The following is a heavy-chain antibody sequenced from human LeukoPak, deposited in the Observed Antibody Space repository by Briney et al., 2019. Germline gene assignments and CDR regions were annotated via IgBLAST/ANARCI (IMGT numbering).Heavy chain of an antibody. CDR3: ARGIKKSSSWYGWGMDV. Sequence: SETLSLTCAVCGGSFSGYYWSWIRQPPGKGLEWIGEINHSGSTNYNPSLKSRVTISVDTSKNQFSLKLSSVTAADTAVYYCARGIKKSSSWYGWGMDVWGQGTTVTVSS. D-gene: IGHD6-13*01. CDR2: INHSGST. V-gene: IGHV4-34*01. J-gene: IGHJ6*02. CDR1: GGSFSGYY.